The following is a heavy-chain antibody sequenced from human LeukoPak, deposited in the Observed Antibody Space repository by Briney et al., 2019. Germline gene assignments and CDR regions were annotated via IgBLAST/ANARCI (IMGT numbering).Heavy chain of an antibody. J-gene: IGHJ3*02. CDR1: GFTFSSYG. V-gene: IGHV3-30*02. CDR3: AALSADSPDAFDI. D-gene: IGHD3-16*01. CDR2: IRYDGSNK. Sequence: GGSLRLSCAASGFTFSSYGMHWVRQAPGKGLEWVAFIRYDGSNKYYADSVKGRFTISRDNSKNTLYLQMNSLRAEDTAVYYCAALSADSPDAFDIWGQGTMVTVSS.